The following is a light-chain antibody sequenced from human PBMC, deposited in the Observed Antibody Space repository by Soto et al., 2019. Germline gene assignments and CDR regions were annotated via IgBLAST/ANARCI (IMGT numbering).Light chain of an antibody. Sequence: DVPMTQSPSSVSASVGDGVTITCRASQAISAWLSWYQQKPGKAPTLLIYAASTLQSGVPSRFSGSGFGTDFTLTISSLHPEDFATYYCQQANTFPFTFGQGTRLDI. CDR3: QQANTFPFT. CDR2: AAS. V-gene: IGKV1-12*02. J-gene: IGKJ5*01. CDR1: QAISAW.